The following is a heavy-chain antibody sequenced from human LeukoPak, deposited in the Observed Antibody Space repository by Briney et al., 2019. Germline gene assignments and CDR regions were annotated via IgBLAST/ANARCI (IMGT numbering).Heavy chain of an antibody. CDR2: ISYDGPNK. J-gene: IGHJ4*02. CDR1: GFTFNSYG. Sequence: GGSLRLSCAASGFTFNSYGMHWVRQAPGKGLEWVEAISYDGPNKYYADSVKGRFTISRDDSKSTLYLQMNSLRPEDTAVYYCAKEKLPSGYSFLTDYWGQGTLVTVSS. V-gene: IGHV3-30*18. CDR3: AKEKLPSGYSFLTDY. D-gene: IGHD5-18*01.